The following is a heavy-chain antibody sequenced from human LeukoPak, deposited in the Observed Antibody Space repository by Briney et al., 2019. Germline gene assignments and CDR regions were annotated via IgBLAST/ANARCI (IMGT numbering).Heavy chain of an antibody. CDR1: GFPFDDYA. D-gene: IGHD2-21*02. CDR3: AKDIKGYDIVVVTAIVY. V-gene: IGHV3-9*01. Sequence: GGSLRLSCAASGFPFDDYAMDWVRQAPGKGLEWVSFISRNSGSIGNADPVKGRVTISRDNAKNSLYLQMNSLRAEDTALYYCAKDIKGYDIVVVTAIVYWGQGNLVTVSS. J-gene: IGHJ4*02. CDR2: ISRNSGSI.